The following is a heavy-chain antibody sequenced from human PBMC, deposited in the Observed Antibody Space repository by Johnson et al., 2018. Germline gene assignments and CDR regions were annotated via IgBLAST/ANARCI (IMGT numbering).Heavy chain of an antibody. V-gene: IGHV3-9*01. CDR1: GFTFDDYA. CDR3: ARDYYYYYYMDV. CDR2: ISWNSGSI. Sequence: VQLVESGGGLVQPGRSLRLSCAASGFTFDDYAMHWVRQAPGKGLEWVSGISWNSGSIGYADSVKGRFTISRDNAKNSLYLQMNSLRAEDTAVYYCARDYYYYYYMDVWGKGTTVTVSS. J-gene: IGHJ6*03.